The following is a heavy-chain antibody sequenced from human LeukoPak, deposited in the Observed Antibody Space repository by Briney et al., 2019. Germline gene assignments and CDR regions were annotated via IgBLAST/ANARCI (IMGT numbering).Heavy chain of an antibody. J-gene: IGHJ4*02. V-gene: IGHV3-23*01. CDR2: ISGSGGST. Sequence: PGGSLRLSCAASGLTFSSYAMSWVRQAPGKGLEWVSAISGSGGSTYYADSVKGRFTISRDNSKNTLYLQMNSLRAEDTAVYYCAKDIVVVVAAIDYWGQGTLVTVSS. D-gene: IGHD2-15*01. CDR1: GLTFSSYA. CDR3: AKDIVVVVAAIDY.